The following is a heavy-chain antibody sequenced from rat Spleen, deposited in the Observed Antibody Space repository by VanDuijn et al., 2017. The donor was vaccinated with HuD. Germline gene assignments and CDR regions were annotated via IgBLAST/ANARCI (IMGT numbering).Heavy chain of an antibody. J-gene: IGHJ1*01. Sequence: EVQLVESGGGLVQPGRSLKLSCAASGFTFSDYYMAWVRQAPKKGLEWVASISTGGGNTYYRDSVKGRFTISRDNAKSTLYLQMDSLRSEDTATYYCARRSYGGYGYFDFWGPGTMVTVSS. CDR1: GFTFSDYY. V-gene: IGHV5-25*01. D-gene: IGHD1-11*01. CDR3: ARRSYGGYGYFDF. CDR2: ISTGGGNT.